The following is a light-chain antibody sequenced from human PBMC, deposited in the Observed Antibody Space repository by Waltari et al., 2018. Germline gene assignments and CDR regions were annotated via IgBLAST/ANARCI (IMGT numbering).Light chain of an antibody. V-gene: IGLV2-14*01. CDR2: DVS. J-gene: IGLJ2*01. Sequence: QSTLTQPASVSGSPGQSITISCTGTSSDIGAYHYVPWYQQLPGKAPKLIIYDVSKRPSGVSNRFSGSKSGDSASLTISGLQVDDEAHYHCASYTSGSTHVAFGGGTQVTVL. CDR1: SSDIGAYHY. CDR3: ASYTSGSTHVA.